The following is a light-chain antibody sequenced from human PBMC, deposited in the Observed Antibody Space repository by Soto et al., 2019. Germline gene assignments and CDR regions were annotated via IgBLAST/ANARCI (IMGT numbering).Light chain of an antibody. CDR3: QQSFITPYT. CDR2: AAS. Sequence: DIRMTQSPSSLSASIGDRVIITCRASQSISTYLNWYQQKPGKAPKLLIYAASTLQSGVPSRFSGSGSGTDFTLTITSLQPEDFATYYCQQSFITPYTFGQGTKLEIK. V-gene: IGKV1-39*01. J-gene: IGKJ2*01. CDR1: QSISTY.